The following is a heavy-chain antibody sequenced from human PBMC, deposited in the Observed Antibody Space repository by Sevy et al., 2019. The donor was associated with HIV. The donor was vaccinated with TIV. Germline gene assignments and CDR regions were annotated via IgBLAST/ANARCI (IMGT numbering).Heavy chain of an antibody. V-gene: IGHV3-7*01. D-gene: IGHD6-13*01. CDR1: GFTFSSSS. J-gene: IGHJ4*02. CDR3: ARSISLGD. CDR2: ISQGGSEE. Sequence: GGSLRLSCAASGFTFSSSSMTWVRQAPGKGLEWVATISQGGSEEYYVDSVKGRFTISRDNAKNSLYLQMNSLSAVDTAVYFCARSISLGDWGQGTLVTVSS.